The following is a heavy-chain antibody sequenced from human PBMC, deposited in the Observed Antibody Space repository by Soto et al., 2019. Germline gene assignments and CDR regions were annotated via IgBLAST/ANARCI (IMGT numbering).Heavy chain of an antibody. D-gene: IGHD2-2*01. CDR3: AKGGTSSLPFDY. Sequence: QVQLQESGPGLVKPSETLSLTCTVYAGSISYGYWSWIRQPPGQGLEWIGNIHGSGTTDYNPSLNIRLTISLDTYKNQFSLKLNCVTAADTAVYYCAKGGTSSLPFDYWGQGALVTVSS. J-gene: IGHJ4*02. CDR2: IHGSGTT. CDR1: AGSISYGY. V-gene: IGHV4-59*01.